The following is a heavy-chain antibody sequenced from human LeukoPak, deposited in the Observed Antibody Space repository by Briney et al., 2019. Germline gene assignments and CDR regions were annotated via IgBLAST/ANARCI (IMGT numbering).Heavy chain of an antibody. J-gene: IGHJ4*02. D-gene: IGHD3-16*02. CDR1: GGSISSYY. CDR2: IYYSGST. Sequence: SETLSLTCTVSGGSISSYYWSWFRQPLGKGLEGMGYIYYSGSTNYNPSLKSRVTISVDTSKNQFSLKLSSVTAADTAVYYCAREDSIYDYVWGSYRLGRRYFDYWGQGTLVTVSS. CDR3: AREDSIYDYVWGSYRLGRRYFDY. V-gene: IGHV4-59*12.